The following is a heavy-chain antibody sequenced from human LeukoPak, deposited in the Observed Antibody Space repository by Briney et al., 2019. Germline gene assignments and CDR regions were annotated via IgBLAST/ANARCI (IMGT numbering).Heavy chain of an antibody. CDR3: ARSRGWLQSHPLGY. CDR1: GGSFSGYY. CDR2: IHHSGGT. V-gene: IGHV4-34*01. Sequence: SETLSLTCAVYGGSFSGYYWSWIRQPPGKGLEWIGEIHHSGGTNYNPSLKSRVTISVDTSKNQFSLKLSSVTAADTAVYYCARSRGWLQSHPLGYWGQGTLVTVSS. J-gene: IGHJ4*02. D-gene: IGHD5-24*01.